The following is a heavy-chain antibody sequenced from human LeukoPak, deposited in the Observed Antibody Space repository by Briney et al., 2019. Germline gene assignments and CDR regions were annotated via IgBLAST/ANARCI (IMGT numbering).Heavy chain of an antibody. CDR3: ARGRSSSWYNWFDP. CDR2: INPNSGGT. CDR1: GYTFTDYY. Sequence: GASVKVSCKASGYTFTDYYINWVRQAPGQGLEWMGWINPNSGGTNYALKFQGRVTMTRDTSIRTAYMELSRLRSDDTAVYYCARGRSSSWYNWFDPWGQGTLVTVPS. D-gene: IGHD6-13*01. V-gene: IGHV1-2*02. J-gene: IGHJ5*02.